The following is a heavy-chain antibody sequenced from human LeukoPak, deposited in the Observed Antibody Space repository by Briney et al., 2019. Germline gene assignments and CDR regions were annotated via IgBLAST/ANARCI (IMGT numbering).Heavy chain of an antibody. V-gene: IGHV4-59*08. J-gene: IGHJ4*02. Sequence: SETLSLTCTVSGGSISSYYWSWIRPPPGKGPEWIGYIYNSGSPNYNPSLKSRVSMSIDTSKNQFSLKLNSVTAADTAIYYCARHEGSWSFDYWGRGTLVTASS. CDR2: IYNSGSP. D-gene: IGHD6-13*01. CDR1: GGSISSYY. CDR3: ARHEGSWSFDY.